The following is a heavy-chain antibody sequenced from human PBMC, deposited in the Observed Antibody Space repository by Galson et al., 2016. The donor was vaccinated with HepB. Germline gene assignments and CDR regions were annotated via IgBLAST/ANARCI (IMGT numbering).Heavy chain of an antibody. D-gene: IGHD3-22*01. CDR3: ARHRYYYDSSGSYYVSYYVLGY. V-gene: IGHV5-10-1*01. CDR1: GYSFTSYW. CDR2: IDPSDSYI. Sequence: QSGAEVKKPGESLRISCKGSGYSFTSYWISWVRQMPGKGLKWMGRIDPSDSYINYSPSFQGHVTISADKSISTAYLQWSGLKASDTAMYYCARHRYYYDSSGSYYVSYYVLGYWGQGTLVTVSS. J-gene: IGHJ4*02.